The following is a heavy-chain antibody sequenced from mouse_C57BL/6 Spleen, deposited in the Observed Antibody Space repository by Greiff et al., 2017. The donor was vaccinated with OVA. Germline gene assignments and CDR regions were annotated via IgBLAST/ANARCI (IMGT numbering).Heavy chain of an antibody. CDR3: ARITGDAMDY. J-gene: IGHJ4*01. V-gene: IGHV5-4*03. CDR1: GFTFSSYA. CDR2: ISDGGSYT. D-gene: IGHD4-1*01. Sequence: EVKLMESGGGLVKPGGSLKLSCAASGFTFSSYAMSWVRQTPEKRLEWVATISDGGSYTYYPDNVKGRFTISRDNAKNTLYLQMSHLKSEDTAMYYCARITGDAMDYWGQGTSVTVSS.